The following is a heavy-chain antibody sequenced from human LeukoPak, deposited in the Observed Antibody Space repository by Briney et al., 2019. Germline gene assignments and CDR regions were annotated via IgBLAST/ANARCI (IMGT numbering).Heavy chain of an antibody. D-gene: IGHD3-22*01. Sequence: ASVKVSCKASGYTFTGYYMHWVRQAPGQGLEWMGWINPNSGGTNCAQKFQGRVTMTRDTSISTAYMELSRLRSDDTAVYYCAREGYYYDSSGYYLHYWGQGTLVTVSS. V-gene: IGHV1-2*02. CDR1: GYTFTGYY. CDR2: INPNSGGT. J-gene: IGHJ4*02. CDR3: AREGYYYDSSGYYLHY.